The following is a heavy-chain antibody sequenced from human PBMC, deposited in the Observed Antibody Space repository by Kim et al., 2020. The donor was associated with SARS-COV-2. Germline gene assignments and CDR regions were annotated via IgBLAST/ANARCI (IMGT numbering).Heavy chain of an antibody. J-gene: IGHJ4*02. CDR2: INTDAYVT. CDR1: GFAFNTYW. D-gene: IGHD5-12*01. V-gene: IGHV3-74*01. Sequence: GGSLRLSCAASGFAFNTYWMHWVRQAPGKGLEWVSRINTDAYVTIYADSVKGRFTISRDNAKNTLYLQMTSLTAEDTAVYYCARGGGYDLDYWGQGTLVT. CDR3: ARGGGYDLDY.